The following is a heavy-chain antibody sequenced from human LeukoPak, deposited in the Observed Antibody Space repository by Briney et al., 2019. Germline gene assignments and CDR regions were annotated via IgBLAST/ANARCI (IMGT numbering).Heavy chain of an antibody. J-gene: IGHJ4*02. Sequence: PGGSLRLSCSTSGFTFSDYALYWVRQAPGMGLEYVSSISGNGGSRYYADSVKGRFIISRDNSKNTLSLQMSSLRAEDTALYYCVKEGHLVRAGYFDYWGQGALSPSP. CDR1: GFTFSDYA. CDR2: ISGNGGSR. V-gene: IGHV3-64D*06. CDR3: VKEGHLVRAGYFDY. D-gene: IGHD6-13*01.